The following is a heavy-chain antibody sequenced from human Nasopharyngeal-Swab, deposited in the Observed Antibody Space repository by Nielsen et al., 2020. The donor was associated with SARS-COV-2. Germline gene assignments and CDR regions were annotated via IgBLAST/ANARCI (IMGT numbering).Heavy chain of an antibody. CDR1: GGFNSSYY. CDR3: ARDSYYDVGFDS. Sequence: GSLRLSCTVSGGFNSSYYWHWIRQTPGKGLEWIGYIFYNGNTKYNPSLKSRVTISLGTPMNQFSLKLSSVTAADSAVYYCARDSYYDVGFDSWGPGTLVTVSS. J-gene: IGHJ4*02. CDR2: IFYNGNT. D-gene: IGHD3-22*01. V-gene: IGHV4-59*13.